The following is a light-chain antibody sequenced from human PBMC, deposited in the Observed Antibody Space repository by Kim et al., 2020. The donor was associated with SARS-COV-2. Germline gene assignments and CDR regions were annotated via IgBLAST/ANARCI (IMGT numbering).Light chain of an antibody. CDR3: QVWDRSAWV. J-gene: IGLJ3*02. CDR1: DSVTKN. V-gene: IGLV3-9*01. CDR2: SHP. Sequence: VAVGMTATSSCSSNDSVTKNVHRYQPKPAHAPVMLMNSHPTPGSAIRDPFSGSSTGDTATLTISRAQAGDEADYYCQVWDRSAWVFGGGTQLTVL.